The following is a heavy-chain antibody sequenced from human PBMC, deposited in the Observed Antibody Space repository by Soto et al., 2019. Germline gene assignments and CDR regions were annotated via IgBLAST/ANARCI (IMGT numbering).Heavy chain of an antibody. CDR3: ARAGSWGDGVVPAATRPRGGDYMDV. Sequence: SETLSLTCAVYGGSFSGYYWSWIRQPPGKGLEWIGEINHSGSTNYNPSLKSRVTISVDTSKNQFSLKLSSVTAADTAVYYCARAGSWGDGVVPAATRPRGGDYMDVWGKGTTVTVSS. D-gene: IGHD2-2*01. CDR2: INHSGST. CDR1: GGSFSGYY. V-gene: IGHV4-34*01. J-gene: IGHJ6*03.